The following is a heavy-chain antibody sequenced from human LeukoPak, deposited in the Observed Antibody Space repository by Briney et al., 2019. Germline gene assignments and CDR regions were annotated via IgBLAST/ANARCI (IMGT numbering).Heavy chain of an antibody. Sequence: GGSVRLSCAASGLTLSNVWMRCVREAPGRGREWVGRIKWRNDCGKTDYAAPVKGRFTISRDEQKKELYLQMNSLKSDDIAVYYCTPLGYTSGWTFAYWGEGSLVTVSS. CDR3: TPLGYTSGWTFAY. CDR2: IKWRNDCGKT. CDR1: GLTLSNVW. V-gene: IGHV3-15*01. D-gene: IGHD6-19*01. J-gene: IGHJ4*02.